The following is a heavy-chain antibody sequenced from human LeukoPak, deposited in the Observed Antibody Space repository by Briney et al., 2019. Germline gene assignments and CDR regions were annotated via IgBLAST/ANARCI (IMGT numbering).Heavy chain of an antibody. Sequence: SPRLSCAASGFTFDDYAMHWVRQAPGKGLEWVSGISWNSGSIGYADSVKGRFTTSRDNAKNSLYLQMNSLRAEDTALYYCAKVRIGYSSGWPYFDYWGQGTLVTVSS. CDR2: ISWNSGSI. CDR3: AKVRIGYSSGWPYFDY. D-gene: IGHD6-19*01. J-gene: IGHJ4*02. V-gene: IGHV3-9*01. CDR1: GFTFDDYA.